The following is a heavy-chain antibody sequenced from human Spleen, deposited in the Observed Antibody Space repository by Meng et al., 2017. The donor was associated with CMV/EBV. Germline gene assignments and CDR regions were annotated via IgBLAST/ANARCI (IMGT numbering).Heavy chain of an antibody. CDR1: GGTFSTYA. J-gene: IGHJ5*02. D-gene: IGHD2-2*01. CDR2: IIPMVETA. Sequence: KASGGTFSTYAINWVRQAPGQGLEWMGEIIPMVETATCAQKFQGRVTITTDVSTSTAYMELSSLRSDDTAVYYCARLTYCSNSNCYPWGQGTLVTVSS. CDR3: ARLTYCSNSNCYP. V-gene: IGHV1-69*05.